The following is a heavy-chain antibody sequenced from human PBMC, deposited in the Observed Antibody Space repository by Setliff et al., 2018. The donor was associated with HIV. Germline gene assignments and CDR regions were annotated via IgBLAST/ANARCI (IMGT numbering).Heavy chain of an antibody. CDR2: IYARGST. CDR3: ARELLRSWDGSENSYKPYYFDY. J-gene: IGHJ4*02. CDR1: GGSISSNKYY. Sequence: ETLSLTCSVSGGSISSNKYYWSWIRQPPGKGLEWIGSIYARGSTYYNPSLKSRVTISVDTSKNQFSLKLSSVTAADTAVYYCARELLRSWDGSENSYKPYYFDYWGQGTLVTVSS. V-gene: IGHV4-39*07. D-gene: IGHD3-10*01.